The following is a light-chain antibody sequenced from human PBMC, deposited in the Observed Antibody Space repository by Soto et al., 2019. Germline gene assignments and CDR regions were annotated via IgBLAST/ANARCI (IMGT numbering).Light chain of an antibody. J-gene: IGKJ1*01. CDR2: GAS. CDR3: QQYGSSPPTWT. CDR1: QSVSSSY. Sequence: EIVLTQSPGTLSLSPGERATLSCRASQSVSSSYLAWYQQKPGQAPRLLIYGASSRATGIPDRFSGSGSGTDFTLTISRLEPDDFAVYYCQQYGSSPPTWTFGQGTKVDI. V-gene: IGKV3-20*01.